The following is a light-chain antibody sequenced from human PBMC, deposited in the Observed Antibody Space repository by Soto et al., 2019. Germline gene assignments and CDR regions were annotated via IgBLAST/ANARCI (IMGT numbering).Light chain of an antibody. V-gene: IGKV3-15*01. Sequence: EIVLTQSPATLSVSPGERATLSCRASQSVNQKLGWYQQKPGQAPRLLIYVASYRATGIPARFSGSGSGTEYTLTISNLQAEDFAVYYCQQFNNWPHTFGPGTRLEIK. CDR3: QQFNNWPHT. CDR1: QSVNQK. CDR2: VAS. J-gene: IGKJ2*01.